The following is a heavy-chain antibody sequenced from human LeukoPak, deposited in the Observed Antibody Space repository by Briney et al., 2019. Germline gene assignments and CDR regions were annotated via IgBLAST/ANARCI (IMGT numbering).Heavy chain of an antibody. V-gene: IGHV1-8*01. CDR1: GYTFTSYD. D-gene: IGHD1-26*01. Sequence: ASVKVSCKASGYTFTSYDINWVRQATGQGLEWMGWMNPNSGNTGYAQKFQGRVTMTEDTSTDTAYMELSSLRSEDTAVYYCATDYRSGSYPYYFDYWGQGTLVTVSS. J-gene: IGHJ4*02. CDR2: MNPNSGNT. CDR3: ATDYRSGSYPYYFDY.